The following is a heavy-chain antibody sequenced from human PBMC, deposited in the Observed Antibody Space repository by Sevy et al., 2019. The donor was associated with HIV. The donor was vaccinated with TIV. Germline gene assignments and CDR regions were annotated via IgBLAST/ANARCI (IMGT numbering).Heavy chain of an antibody. J-gene: IGHJ6*02. CDR3: ARHRPQGVVIIPGSGYHYGADF. V-gene: IGHV1-18*01. Sequence: ASVKVSCKTSGYSFNMYGISWVRQAPGQGLEWMGWISAYTGDTDYRQMFRGRVTMTTDASTNTAYMELRRLTSDDTAMYYCARHRPQGVVIIPGSGYHYGADFWGQGTMVTASS. CDR2: ISAYTGDT. CDR1: GYSFNMYG. D-gene: IGHD3-3*01.